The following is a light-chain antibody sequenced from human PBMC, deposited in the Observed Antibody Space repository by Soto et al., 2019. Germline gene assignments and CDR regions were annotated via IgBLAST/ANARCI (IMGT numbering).Light chain of an antibody. CDR3: QQYNNWPPLT. V-gene: IGKV3-15*01. CDR1: QSVSSN. Sequence: EIVMAQSPATLSVSPGERATLSCRASQSVSSNLAWYQQKPCQAPRLLIYSASTRATGIPARFSGSGSGTEFTLTISSLQSEDFAVYYCQQYNNWPPLTFGGGTKVDIK. CDR2: SAS. J-gene: IGKJ4*01.